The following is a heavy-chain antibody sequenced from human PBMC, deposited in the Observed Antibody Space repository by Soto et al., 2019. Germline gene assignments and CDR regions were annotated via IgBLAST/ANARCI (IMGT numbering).Heavy chain of an antibody. CDR2: IGGTGQYT. D-gene: IGHD2-2*01. Sequence: EVQLLETGGGLVQPGGSLRLSCTASGFTFQNFVINWVRQDPGKGLEWVSIIGGTGQYTYYADSVRGRFTFSRDNSENTVYLEMNSLRAEDTAIYFCAKGGTSHIYGIDVWGPGTTVIVSS. V-gene: IGHV3-23*01. J-gene: IGHJ6*02. CDR1: GFTFQNFV. CDR3: AKGGTSHIYGIDV.